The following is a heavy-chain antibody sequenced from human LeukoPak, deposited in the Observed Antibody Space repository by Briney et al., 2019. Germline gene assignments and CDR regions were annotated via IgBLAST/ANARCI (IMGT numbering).Heavy chain of an antibody. CDR3: ARGGPTGQNWFDP. CDR2: IYYSESP. D-gene: IGHD1-1*01. V-gene: IGHV4-59*01. Sequence: SETLSLTCTVSGGSISSYFWSWIRQPPGKGLEWIGYIYYSESPNYNPSLKSRVTISVDTSKNQFSLRLTSVTAADTAVYYCARGGPTGQNWFDPWGQGTLVTVPS. J-gene: IGHJ5*02. CDR1: GGSISSYF.